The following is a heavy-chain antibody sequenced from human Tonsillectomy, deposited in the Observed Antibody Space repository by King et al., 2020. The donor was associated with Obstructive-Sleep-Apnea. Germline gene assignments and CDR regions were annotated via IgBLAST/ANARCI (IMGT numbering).Heavy chain of an antibody. V-gene: IGHV4-39*07. CDR2: ISCSGST. J-gene: IGHJ4*02. D-gene: IGHD5-18*01. CDR1: GGSISSSSY. Sequence: QLQESGPGLVKPSETLSLTCTVSGGSISSSSYWGWIRQHPGKGLEWIGHISCSGSTYYRPSLKSRVTISVDTSKNQFSLELNSVTAADTAGYYCARADRDIAMGLFDYWGQGTLVTVSS. CDR3: ARADRDIAMGLFDY.